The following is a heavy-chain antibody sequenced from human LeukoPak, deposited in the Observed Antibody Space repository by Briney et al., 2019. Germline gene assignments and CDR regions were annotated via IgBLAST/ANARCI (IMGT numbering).Heavy chain of an antibody. Sequence: GGSLRLSCAASGFTFSSYSMNWVRQAPGKGLEWVSSISSSSSYIYYADSVKGRFTISRDDAKNSLYLQMNSLRAEDTAVYYCARSYCSSTSCYQNYWGQGTLVTVSS. J-gene: IGHJ4*02. CDR1: GFTFSSYS. CDR3: ARSYCSSTSCYQNY. V-gene: IGHV3-21*01. D-gene: IGHD2-2*01. CDR2: ISSSSSYI.